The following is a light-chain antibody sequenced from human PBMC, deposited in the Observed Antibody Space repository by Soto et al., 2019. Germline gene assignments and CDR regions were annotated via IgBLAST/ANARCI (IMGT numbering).Light chain of an antibody. J-gene: IGKJ4*01. V-gene: IGKV1-39*01. CDR2: STS. Sequence: DIQITQSPSSLSASVGDRVTITCRASQNINNYLNWYQQKPGKAPNLLIYSTSNLQSGVPSRFSGSGSGTDFTLTISSLQPEDFASYYCQQSYSTPLTFGGGTKVDI. CDR3: QQSYSTPLT. CDR1: QNINNY.